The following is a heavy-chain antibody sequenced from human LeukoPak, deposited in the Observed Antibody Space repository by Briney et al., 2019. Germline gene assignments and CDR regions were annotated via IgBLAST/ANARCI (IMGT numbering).Heavy chain of an antibody. D-gene: IGHD2-2*01. CDR2: IIPILGIA. CDR1: GGTFSSYA. J-gene: IGHJ4*02. V-gene: IGHV1-69*04. Sequence: SVKVSRKASGGTFSSYAISWVRQAPGQGLEWMGRIIPILGIANYAQKFQGRVTITADKSTSTAYMELSSLRSEDTAVYYCARDVGGVVVPDYWGQGTLVTVSS. CDR3: ARDVGGVVVPDY.